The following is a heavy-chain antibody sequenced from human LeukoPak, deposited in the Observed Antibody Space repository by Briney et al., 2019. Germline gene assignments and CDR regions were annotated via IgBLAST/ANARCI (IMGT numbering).Heavy chain of an antibody. CDR3: ARDARFGWNYYGMDV. D-gene: IGHD3-3*01. J-gene: IGHJ6*02. CDR1: GGSFSGYY. V-gene: IGHV4-34*01. CDR2: INHSGST. Sequence: SETLSLTCAVYGGSFSGYYWSWIRQPPGKGLEWIGEINHSGSTNYNPSLKSRVTISVDTSKNQFSLKLSSVTAADTAVYYCARDARFGWNYYGMDVWGQGTTVTVSS.